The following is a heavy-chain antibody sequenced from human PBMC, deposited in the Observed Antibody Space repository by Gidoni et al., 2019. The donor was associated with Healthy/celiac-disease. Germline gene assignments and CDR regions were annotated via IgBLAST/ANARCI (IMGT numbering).Heavy chain of an antibody. CDR3: TRATTVVTLSAFDI. V-gene: IGHV3-49*03. Sequence: EVQLVESGGGLVQPGRSLRLSCTASGFTFGDYAMSWFRQAPGKGLEWVGFIRSKAYGGTTEYAASVKGRFTISRDDSKSIAYLQMNSLKTEDTAVYYCTRATTVVTLSAFDIWGQGTMVTVSS. CDR2: IRSKAYGGTT. D-gene: IGHD4-17*01. J-gene: IGHJ3*02. CDR1: GFTFGDYA.